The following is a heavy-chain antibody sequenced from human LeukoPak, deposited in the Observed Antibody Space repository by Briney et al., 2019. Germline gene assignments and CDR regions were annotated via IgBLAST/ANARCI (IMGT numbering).Heavy chain of an antibody. CDR1: GFTFSSYA. CDR2: ISYDGSNK. J-gene: IGHJ4*02. D-gene: IGHD3-22*01. V-gene: IGHV3-30-3*01. Sequence: PGRSLRLSCAASGFTFSSYAMHWVRQAPGKGLEWVAVISYDGSNKYYADSVKGRFTISRDNSKNTLYLQMNSLRAEDTAVYYCARGHYDSSGYYLPFDYWGQGTLVTVSS. CDR3: ARGHYDSSGYYLPFDY.